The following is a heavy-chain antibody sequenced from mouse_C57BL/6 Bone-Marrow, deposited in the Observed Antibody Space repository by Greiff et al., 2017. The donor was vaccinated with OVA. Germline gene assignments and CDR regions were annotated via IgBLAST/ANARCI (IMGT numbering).Heavy chain of an antibody. V-gene: IGHV14-4*01. Sequence: VQLQQSGAELVRPGASVKLSCTASGFNIKDDYMHWVKQRPEQGLEWIGWIDPENGDTEYASKFQGKATITADTSSNTAYLQLSSLTSEDTAVYYCTTDGSSYYWYFDVWGTGTTVTVSS. J-gene: IGHJ1*03. CDR2: IDPENGDT. CDR3: TTDGSSYYWYFDV. D-gene: IGHD1-1*01. CDR1: GFNIKDDY.